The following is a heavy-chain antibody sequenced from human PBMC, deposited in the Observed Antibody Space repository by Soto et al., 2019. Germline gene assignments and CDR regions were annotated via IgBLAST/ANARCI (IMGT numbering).Heavy chain of an antibody. Sequence: GGSLRLSCAASGFTFSSYAMSWVRQAPGKGLEWVSAISDSGGSTYYADSVKGRFTISRDNSKNTLYLQMNSLRAEDTAVYYCAKDGVTFDYYYYMDVWGKGTTVTVSS. CDR2: ISDSGGST. CDR1: GFTFSSYA. D-gene: IGHD5-18*01. J-gene: IGHJ6*03. V-gene: IGHV3-23*01. CDR3: AKDGVTFDYYYYMDV.